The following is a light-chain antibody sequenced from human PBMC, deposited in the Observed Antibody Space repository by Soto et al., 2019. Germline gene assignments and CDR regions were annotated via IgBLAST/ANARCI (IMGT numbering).Light chain of an antibody. Sequence: EVVLTQSPGTLSLPPGERATLSCRASQTVSSNYLAGYQQKPGQAPRLLIYGSFNRAPGIPHRFSGSGSGTDFTLTISRLEPEDFAVYYCQQSGSTLFTFGGGTKVE. J-gene: IGKJ4*01. CDR3: QQSGSTLFT. V-gene: IGKV3-20*01. CDR2: GSF. CDR1: QTVSSNY.